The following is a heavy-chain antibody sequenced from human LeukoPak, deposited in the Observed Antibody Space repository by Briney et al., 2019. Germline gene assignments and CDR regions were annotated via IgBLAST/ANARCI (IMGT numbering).Heavy chain of an antibody. J-gene: IGHJ5*02. Sequence: ASVKVSCKASGYTFTSYDINWVRQATGQGLEWMGWMNPNSGNTNYAQKLQGRVTMTTDTSTSTAYMELRSLRSDDTAVYYCARDLFSSSWYGSGFDPWGQGTLVTVSS. V-gene: IGHV1-18*01. CDR3: ARDLFSSSWYGSGFDP. D-gene: IGHD6-13*01. CDR2: MNPNSGNT. CDR1: GYTFTSYD.